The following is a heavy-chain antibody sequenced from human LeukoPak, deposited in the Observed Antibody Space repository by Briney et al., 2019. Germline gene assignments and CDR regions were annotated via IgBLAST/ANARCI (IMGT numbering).Heavy chain of an antibody. V-gene: IGHV3-7*01. D-gene: IGHD3-22*01. J-gene: IGHJ4*02. CDR2: IKQDGSQK. Sequence: GGSLRLSCVASGFAFSSFAMSWVRQAPGKGLEWVANIKQDGSQKFYLDSVKGRFTISRDNAKESLFLQMNSLRAEDTAVYYCARHYDSTAYSLDYWGQGTLVTVSS. CDR3: ARHYDSTAYSLDY. CDR1: GFAFSSFA.